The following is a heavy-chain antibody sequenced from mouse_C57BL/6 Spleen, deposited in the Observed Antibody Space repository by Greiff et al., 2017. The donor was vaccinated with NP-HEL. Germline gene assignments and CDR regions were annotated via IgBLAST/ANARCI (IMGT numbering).Heavy chain of an antibody. CDR1: GFTFNTYA. J-gene: IGHJ4*01. Sequence: EVQLVESGGGLVRPKGSLKLSCAASGFTFNTYAMHWVRQAPGKGLEWVARIRSKSSNYATYYADSVKDRFTISRDDSQSMLYLQMNNLKTEDTAMYYCVRGTMITHYYAMDYWGQGTSVTVSS. CDR3: VRGTMITHYYAMDY. D-gene: IGHD2-4*01. CDR2: IRSKSSNYAT. V-gene: IGHV10-3*01.